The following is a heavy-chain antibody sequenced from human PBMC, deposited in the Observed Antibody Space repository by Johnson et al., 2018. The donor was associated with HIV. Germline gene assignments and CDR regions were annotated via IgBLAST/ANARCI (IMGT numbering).Heavy chain of an antibody. CDR1: GFTFDDYD. D-gene: IGHD4-23*01. CDR3: ARVRGKIPRGSFDI. CDR2: IKEDGGEK. V-gene: IGHV3-7*03. J-gene: IGHJ3*02. Sequence: VQLVESGGGVVRPGGSLRLSCAASGFTFDDYDMTWVRQAPGKGLEWVANIKEDGGEKHHVDFVKGRLNISSDNAKKSLYLQKNGLRAEDTAVYYCARVRGKIPRGSFDIWGQGTMVTVSS.